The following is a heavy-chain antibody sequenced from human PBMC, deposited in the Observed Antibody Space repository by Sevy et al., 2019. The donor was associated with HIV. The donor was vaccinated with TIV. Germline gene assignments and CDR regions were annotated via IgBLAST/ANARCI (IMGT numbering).Heavy chain of an antibody. CDR1: GFIFSNFA. J-gene: IGHJ1*01. CDR2: TSYDGSHK. D-gene: IGHD1-26*01. CDR3: ARGENDDEFFQY. V-gene: IGHV3-30*10. Sequence: GGFLRLSCTVSGFIFSNFAMHWVRQAPGKGLEWVAVTSYDGSHKYYTDSVKGRFTVSRDNSRNILSLEMNNLRSDDTAVYYCARGENDDEFFQYWGQGTLVTVSS.